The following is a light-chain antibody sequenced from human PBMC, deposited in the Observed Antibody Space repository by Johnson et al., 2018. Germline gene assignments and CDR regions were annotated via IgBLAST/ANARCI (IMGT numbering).Light chain of an antibody. Sequence: QSVLTQPPSVSAAPGQKVTISCSESSSNIGNNYVSWYQQLPGTAPKLLIYENNKRPSGIPDRFSGSKSGTSATLGITGLQNGDEADYYCGTWDSSLSAGNVFGTGTKVTVL. CDR3: GTWDSSLSAGNV. V-gene: IGLV1-51*02. J-gene: IGLJ1*01. CDR1: SSNIGNNY. CDR2: ENN.